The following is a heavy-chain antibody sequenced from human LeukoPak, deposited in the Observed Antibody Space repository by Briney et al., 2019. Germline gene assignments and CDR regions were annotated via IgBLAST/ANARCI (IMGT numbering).Heavy chain of an antibody. Sequence: GGCLRLSCAASGFTVRSNYMSGVRPAPGKGLGWVSFIYSGVYTNYADSVEGRFIISRQDSKNTMFLQMNSLRAEDTAVYYCARDSGNWKPRGAFDIWGQGTMVTVSS. CDR1: GFTVRSNY. D-gene: IGHD1-1*01. J-gene: IGHJ3*02. CDR2: IYSGVYT. V-gene: IGHV3-53*04. CDR3: ARDSGNWKPRGAFDI.